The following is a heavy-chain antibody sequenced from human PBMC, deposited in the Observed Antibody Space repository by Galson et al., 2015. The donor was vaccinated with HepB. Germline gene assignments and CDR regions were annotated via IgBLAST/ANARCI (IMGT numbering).Heavy chain of an antibody. Sequence: SLRLSCAASGFSVSSNYVSWVRQAPGKGLDWVSVIYSGGNTYYADSVKGRFTISRDNSTNTLHLQMNSLRLEDTAVYYCARDQGDDYVNYYYYYGMDVWGQGTTVTVSS. CDR3: ARDQGDDYVNYYYYYGMDV. CDR1: GFSVSSNY. CDR2: IYSGGNT. V-gene: IGHV3-66*02. J-gene: IGHJ6*02. D-gene: IGHD4-17*01.